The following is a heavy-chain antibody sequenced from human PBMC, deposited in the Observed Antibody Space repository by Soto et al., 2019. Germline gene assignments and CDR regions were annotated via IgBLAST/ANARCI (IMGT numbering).Heavy chain of an antibody. J-gene: IGHJ4*02. CDR2: IKTDGSGK. CDR3: ASSMGRGGNDY. CDR1: GFTFSDYW. Sequence: EVQLVESGGGLVQPGGSLRLSCAASGFTFSDYWMSWVRQAPGKGLECVANIKTDGSGKYYVDHVKGRFTISRDNAKNSLYLQMTSLRAEDTAVYYCASSMGRGGNDYWGQGTLVAVSS. V-gene: IGHV3-7*05. D-gene: IGHD3-10*01.